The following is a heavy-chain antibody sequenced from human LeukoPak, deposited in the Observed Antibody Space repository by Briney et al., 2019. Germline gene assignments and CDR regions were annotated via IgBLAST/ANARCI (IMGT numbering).Heavy chain of an antibody. CDR3: ARRGTVIHNYYYYYYMDV. V-gene: IGHV4-4*09. CDR2: IYTRGST. Sequence: SETLSLTCSVSGGSIRSYYWSWIRQPPGKGLEWIGYIYTRGSTSYNPSLKSRVTISVDTSKNQFSLKLSSVTAADTAVYYCARRGTVIHNYYYYYYMDVWGKGTTVTVSS. J-gene: IGHJ6*03. CDR1: GGSIRSYY. D-gene: IGHD4-11*01.